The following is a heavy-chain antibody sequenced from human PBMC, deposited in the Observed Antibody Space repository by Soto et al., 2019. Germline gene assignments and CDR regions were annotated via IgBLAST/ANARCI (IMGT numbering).Heavy chain of an antibody. V-gene: IGHV3-15*07. CDR3: TTASTAMVTGGYYYYGMDV. CDR1: GFTFSNAW. CDR2: IKSKTDGGTT. Sequence: PGGSLRLSCAASGFTFSNAWMNWVRQAPGKGLEWVGRIKSKTDGGTTDYAAPVKGRFTISRDDSKNTLYLQMNSLKTEDTAVYYCTTASTAMVTGGYYYYGMDVWGQGTTVTVS. D-gene: IGHD5-18*01. J-gene: IGHJ6*02.